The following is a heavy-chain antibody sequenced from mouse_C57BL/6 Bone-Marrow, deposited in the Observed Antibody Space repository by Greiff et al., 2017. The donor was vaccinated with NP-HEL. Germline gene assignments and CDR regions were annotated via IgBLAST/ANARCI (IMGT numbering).Heavy chain of an antibody. CDR3: AREGGCDY. CDR2: ISSGSSTI. CDR1: GFTFSDYG. Sequence: EVHLVESGGGLVKPGGSLKLSCAASGFTFSDYGMHWVRQAPEKGLEWVAYISSGSSTIYYADTVKGRFTISRDNAKNTLFLQMTSLRSEDTAMYYCAREGGCDYWGQGTSVTVSS. J-gene: IGHJ4*01. V-gene: IGHV5-17*01.